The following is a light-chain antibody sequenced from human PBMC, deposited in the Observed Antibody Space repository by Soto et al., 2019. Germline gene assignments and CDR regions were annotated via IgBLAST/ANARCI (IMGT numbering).Light chain of an antibody. J-gene: IGLJ2*01. V-gene: IGLV2-14*01. CDR2: DVS. Sequence: QSALTQPPSVSGSPGQSITISCTGTSSDAGGYNYVSWYQQHPGKAPKLMIYDVSNRPSGVSNRFSGSKSGNTASLTISGLQAEDGADYYCSSYTSSSTVVFGGGTKLTVL. CDR3: SSYTSSSTVV. CDR1: SSDAGGYNY.